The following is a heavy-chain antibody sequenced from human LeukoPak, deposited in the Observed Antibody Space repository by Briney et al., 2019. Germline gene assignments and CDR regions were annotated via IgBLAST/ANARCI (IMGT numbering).Heavy chain of an antibody. CDR1: GGSISSGDYY. J-gene: IGHJ4*02. CDR3: ARAIAVAGTWVDY. Sequence: SETLSLTCTVSGGSISSGDYYWSWIRQPPGKGLEWIGYIYYSGSTCYNPSLKSRVTISVDTSKNQFSLKLSSVTAADTAVYYCARAIAVAGTWVDYWGQGTLVTVSS. D-gene: IGHD6-19*01. CDR2: IYYSGST. V-gene: IGHV4-30-4*08.